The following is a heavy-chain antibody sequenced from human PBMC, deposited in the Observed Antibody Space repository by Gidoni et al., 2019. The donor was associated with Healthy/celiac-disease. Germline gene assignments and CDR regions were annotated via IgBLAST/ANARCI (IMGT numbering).Heavy chain of an antibody. V-gene: IGHV4-31*03. Sequence: QVQLQESGPGLVKPSQTLSLTCTFPGCSIRSGGYYWSWIRQHPGKGLEWIGYIYYSGSTYYNPSLKSRVTISVDTSKNQFSLKLSSVTAADTAVYYCARVIVALGREVYFDYWGQGTLVTVSS. CDR2: IYYSGST. D-gene: IGHD5-12*01. J-gene: IGHJ4*02. CDR1: GCSIRSGGYY. CDR3: ARVIVALGREVYFDY.